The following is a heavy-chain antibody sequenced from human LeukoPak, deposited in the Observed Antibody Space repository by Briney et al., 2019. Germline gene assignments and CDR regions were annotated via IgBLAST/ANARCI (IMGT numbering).Heavy chain of an antibody. D-gene: IGHD6-19*01. J-gene: IGHJ4*02. CDR2: ISGSGGST. CDR3: AKDLSSGWYGTAFDY. V-gene: IGHV3-23*01. CDR1: GFTFSSYA. Sequence: GGSLRLSCAASGFTFSSYAMSWVRQAPGKGLEWVSAISGSGGSTYYADSVKGRFTISRDNSKNTLYLQMNSLRAEDTAVYYCAKDLSSGWYGTAFDYWGQGTLVTVSS.